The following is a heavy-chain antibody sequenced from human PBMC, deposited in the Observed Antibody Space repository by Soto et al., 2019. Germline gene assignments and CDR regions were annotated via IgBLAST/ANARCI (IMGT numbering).Heavy chain of an antibody. D-gene: IGHD3-22*01. CDR3: ARERFYYYDSSSYFPNYYGMDV. CDR2: ISAYNGNT. V-gene: IGHV1-18*01. CDR1: GYTFTSYC. Sequence: ASVKVSCKASGYTFTSYCISWVRQAPGQGLEWMGWISAYNGNTNYAQKLQGRVTMTTDTSTSTAYMEPRSLRSDDTAVYYCARERFYYYDSSSYFPNYYGMDVWGQGTTVTVSS. J-gene: IGHJ6*02.